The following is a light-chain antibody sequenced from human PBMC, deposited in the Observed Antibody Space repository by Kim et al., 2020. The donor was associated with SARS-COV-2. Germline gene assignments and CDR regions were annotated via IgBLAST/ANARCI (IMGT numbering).Light chain of an antibody. CDR3: TSYTSSSTYV. V-gene: IGLV2-14*03. J-gene: IGLJ1*01. Sequence: GQSIPISCTGTSSDVGNYDYVSWYQQHPGKAPKLIIYDVSNRPSGFSNRFSGSKSGNTASLSISGLQAEDEADYYCTSYTSSSTYVFGTGTKVTVL. CDR1: SSDVGNYDY. CDR2: DVS.